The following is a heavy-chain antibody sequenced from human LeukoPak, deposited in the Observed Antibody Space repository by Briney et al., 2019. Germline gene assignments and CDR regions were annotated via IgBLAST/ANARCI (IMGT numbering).Heavy chain of an antibody. CDR1: GGSISSNY. Sequence: SETLSLTCTASGGSISSNYWSWIRQPPGKGLEWIGYISYSGSTNYNPSLKNRVTISGDTSKNQFSLKLSSVTAADTAVYYCARARWSGDYYYGMDVWGQGTTVTVSS. V-gene: IGHV4-59*01. CDR2: ISYSGST. D-gene: IGHD4-23*01. J-gene: IGHJ6*02. CDR3: ARARWSGDYYYGMDV.